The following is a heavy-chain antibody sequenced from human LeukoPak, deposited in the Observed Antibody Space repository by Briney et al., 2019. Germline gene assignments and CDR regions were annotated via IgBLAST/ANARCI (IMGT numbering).Heavy chain of an antibody. CDR1: GYPFTGYY. J-gene: IGHJ5*02. V-gene: IGHV1-2*02. CDR3: ARHVGATRDLDP. D-gene: IGHD1-26*01. CDR2: INPDSGVT. Sequence: ASVKVSCRASGYPFTGYYIHWMRQAPGQGLEWMGWINPDSGVTDHSQQFQGRVTMTRDTSINTAYMEVSGLRFDDTALYYCARHVGATRDLDPWGQGTLVTVSS.